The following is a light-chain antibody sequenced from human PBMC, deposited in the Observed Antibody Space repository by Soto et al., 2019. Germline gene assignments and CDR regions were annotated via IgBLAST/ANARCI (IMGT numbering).Light chain of an antibody. CDR2: GAS. J-gene: IGKJ4*01. Sequence: EIVLTQSTGTLSLSPGERATLSCRASQSVSSSYLAWYQQKPGQAPRLLIYGASSRATGNPDRFSGSGSGTDFTLTISRLEPEDFAVYYCQQYGSSPLTFGGGTKVDIK. V-gene: IGKV3-20*01. CDR1: QSVSSSY. CDR3: QQYGSSPLT.